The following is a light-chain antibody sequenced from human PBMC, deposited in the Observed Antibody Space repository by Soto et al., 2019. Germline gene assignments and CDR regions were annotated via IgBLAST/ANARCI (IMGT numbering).Light chain of an antibody. J-gene: IGLJ2*01. CDR3: SSYTSSNTPLV. Sequence: QSVLTQPASMSGSPGQSITISCTGTSSDIGGYDSVSWYQQHPGKAPKLMIYDVSNRPSGVSTRFSGSKSGNTASLTISGLQAEDEADYYCSSYTSSNTPLVFGGGTKLTVL. CDR1: SSDIGGYDS. CDR2: DVS. V-gene: IGLV2-14*01.